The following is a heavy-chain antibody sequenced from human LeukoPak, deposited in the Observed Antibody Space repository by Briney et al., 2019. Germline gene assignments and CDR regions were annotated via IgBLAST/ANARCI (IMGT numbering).Heavy chain of an antibody. D-gene: IGHD6-19*01. CDR1: GYTFTSYG. V-gene: IGHV1-18*01. CDR3: ATRDSSGWYNYFDY. J-gene: IGHJ4*02. CDR2: ISAYNGNT. Sequence: GASVKVSCKASGYTFTSYGISWVRQAPGQGLEWMGWISAYNGNTNYAQKLQGRVTMTTDTSTSTAYMELRSLRSDDTAVYYCATRDSSGWYNYFDYWGQGTLVTVSS.